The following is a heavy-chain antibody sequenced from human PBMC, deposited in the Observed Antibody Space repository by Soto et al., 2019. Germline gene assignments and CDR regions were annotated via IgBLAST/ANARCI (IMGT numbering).Heavy chain of an antibody. CDR1: GLTFSSYA. D-gene: IGHD1-1*01. CDR2: ISYDGSNK. V-gene: IGHV3-30-3*01. Sequence: GGSLRLSCAASGLTFSSYAMHWVRQAPGKGLEWVAVISYDGSNKYYADSVKGRFTISRDNSKNTLYLQMSSLRAEDTAVYYCARAGLEPVAYGMDDWGQGTTVTVSS. CDR3: ARAGLEPVAYGMDD. J-gene: IGHJ6*02.